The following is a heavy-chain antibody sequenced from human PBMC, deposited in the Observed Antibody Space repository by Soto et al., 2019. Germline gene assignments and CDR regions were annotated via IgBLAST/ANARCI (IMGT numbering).Heavy chain of an antibody. D-gene: IGHD6-13*01. CDR2: IYWDDDK. J-gene: IGHJ4*02. Sequence: QITLKESGPTLVKPTQTFTLACTFSGFSLSTSGMGVGWIRQPPGKALEGLALIYWDDDKRYSPSLKSRLTITKDTSTNQVVLTMTNMDPVDTATYYCAHYSSTSSFDYWGQGTLVTVSS. CDR1: GFSLSTSGMG. V-gene: IGHV2-5*02. CDR3: AHYSSTSSFDY.